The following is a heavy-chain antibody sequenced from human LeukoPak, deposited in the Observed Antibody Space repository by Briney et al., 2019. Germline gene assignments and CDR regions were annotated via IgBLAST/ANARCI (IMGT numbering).Heavy chain of an antibody. CDR3: GRDHYGGNSDY. CDR2: INTDGSTT. D-gene: IGHD4-23*01. J-gene: IGHJ4*02. V-gene: IGHV3-74*01. CDR1: GFSFSSYW. Sequence: PGGSLRLSCVASGFSFSSYWMHWVRQAPGKGLVWVSRINTDGSTTYYADSVKGRFTISRDNAKNTLYLQMNTLRAEDTAVYYCGRDHYGGNSDYWGQGTLVTVSS.